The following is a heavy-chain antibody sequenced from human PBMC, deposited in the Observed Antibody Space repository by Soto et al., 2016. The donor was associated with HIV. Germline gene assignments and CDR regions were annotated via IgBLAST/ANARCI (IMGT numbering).Heavy chain of an antibody. CDR2: ISSTSTYI. CDR3: ATLYMVRESRIDV. CDR1: GFTFSEYS. J-gene: IGHJ3*01. V-gene: IGHV3-21*01. D-gene: IGHD3-10*01. Sequence: EVQLVESGGGLVKPGESLRLSCAASGFTFSEYSMNWVRQAPGKGLEWISYISSTSTYIYDADSVKGRFTTSRDNARNSLYLQMNSLTAEDTAMYYCATLYMVRESRIDVVGQGTSGTSSLQ.